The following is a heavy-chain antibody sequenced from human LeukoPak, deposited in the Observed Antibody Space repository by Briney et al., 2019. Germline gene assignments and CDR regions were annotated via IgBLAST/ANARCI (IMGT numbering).Heavy chain of an antibody. V-gene: IGHV3-48*01. J-gene: IGHJ4*02. D-gene: IGHD3-16*02. CDR1: GFTFSSYS. Sequence: PGGSLRLSCAASGFTFSSYSMDWVRQAPGKGLEWVSYINSGSSTIYYTDSVKVRFTISRDNAKNSLYLQMNSLRAEDTAVYYCTRGPGYDYVWGSYRADYWGQGTLVTVSS. CDR2: INSGSSTI. CDR3: TRGPGYDYVWGSYRADY.